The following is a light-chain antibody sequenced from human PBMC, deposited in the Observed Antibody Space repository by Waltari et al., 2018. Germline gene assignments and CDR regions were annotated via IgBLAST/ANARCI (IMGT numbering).Light chain of an antibody. V-gene: IGKV3-20*01. CDR3: QHYVRLPVT. J-gene: IGKJ1*01. CDR2: GAS. CDR1: QSVGRT. Sequence: EIVLTQSPGTLSWSPGERATLSCRTSQSVGRTLAWYQQKPGQAPRLLIYGASIRATGIPDRFSGSGSGTDFSLTISRLEPEDFAVYYCQHYVRLPVTFGQGTKVEIK.